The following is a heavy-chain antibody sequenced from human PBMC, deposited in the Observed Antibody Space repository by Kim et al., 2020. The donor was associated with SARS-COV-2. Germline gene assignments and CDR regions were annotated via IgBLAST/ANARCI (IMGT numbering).Heavy chain of an antibody. D-gene: IGHD3-10*01. CDR3: AKDMARGLGLFEY. V-gene: IGHV3-30*02. Sequence: YDVESVKGRFIISRDNLQNTLYLQMSSLRAEDTAVYYCAKDMARGLGLFEYWGQGTRVTVSS. J-gene: IGHJ4*02.